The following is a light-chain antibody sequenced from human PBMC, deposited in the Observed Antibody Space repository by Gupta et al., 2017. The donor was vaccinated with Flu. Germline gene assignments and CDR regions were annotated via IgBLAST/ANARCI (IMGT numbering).Light chain of an antibody. Sequence: KVTISCSGSSSNIGNNYVSWYQQLPATAPKLLMYDKNKRPSGIPDRFSGSKSGKSATPAITGLQTGDEAEYYCGTWDSSLSAVVFGGGTKLTVL. V-gene: IGLV1-51*01. J-gene: IGLJ3*02. CDR1: SSNIGNNY. CDR2: DKN. CDR3: GTWDSSLSAVV.